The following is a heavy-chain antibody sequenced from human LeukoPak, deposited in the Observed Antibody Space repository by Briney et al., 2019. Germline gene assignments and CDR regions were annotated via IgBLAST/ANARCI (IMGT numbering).Heavy chain of an antibody. J-gene: IGHJ3*02. D-gene: IGHD6-19*01. CDR2: ISGDGGST. Sequence: GGSLRLSCAASGFTFDDYAMHWVRQAPGKGLGWVSLISGDGGSTYYADSVKGRFTISRDNSKNSLYLQMNSLRTEDTALYYCAKDMTSSGWCGYDAFDIWGQGTMVTVSS. CDR1: GFTFDDYA. V-gene: IGHV3-43*02. CDR3: AKDMTSSGWCGYDAFDI.